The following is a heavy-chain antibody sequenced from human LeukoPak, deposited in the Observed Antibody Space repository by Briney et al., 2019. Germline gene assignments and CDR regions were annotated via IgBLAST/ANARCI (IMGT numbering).Heavy chain of an antibody. CDR1: GFTFSSYG. D-gene: IGHD2-2*01. CDR3: ANAVVPAADNWFDP. Sequence: GGSLRLSCAASGFTFSSYGMNWVRQAPGKGLEWVAFIRYDGSNKYYADSVKGRFIISRENSKNTPYLQMNSLRAEDTAVYYCANAVVPAADNWFDPWGRGTLVTVSS. V-gene: IGHV3-30*02. CDR2: IRYDGSNK. J-gene: IGHJ5*02.